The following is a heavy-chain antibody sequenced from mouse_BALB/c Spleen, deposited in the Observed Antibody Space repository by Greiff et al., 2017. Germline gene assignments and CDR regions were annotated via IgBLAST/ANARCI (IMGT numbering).Heavy chain of an antibody. CDR3: ARVHGYAMDY. CDR2: ISYDGSN. Sequence: ESGPGLVKPSQSLSLTCSVTGYSITSGYYWNWIRQFPGNKLEWMGYISYDGSNNYNPSLKNRISITRDTSKNQFFLKLNSVTTEDTATYCCARVHGYAMDYWGQGTSVTVSS. V-gene: IGHV3-6*02. J-gene: IGHJ4*01. CDR1: GYSITSGYY.